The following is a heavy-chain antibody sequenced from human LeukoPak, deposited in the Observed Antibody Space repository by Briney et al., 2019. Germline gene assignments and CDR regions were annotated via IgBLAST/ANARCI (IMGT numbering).Heavy chain of an antibody. CDR1: GFTFSSYA. CDR2: ISGSGGST. J-gene: IGHJ6*03. CDR3: VGGYDPAGDYYYYYMDV. D-gene: IGHD5-12*01. Sequence: PGGSLRLSCAASGFTFSSYAMSWVRQAPGKGLEWVSAISGSGGSTYYADSVKGRFTISRDNSKNTLYLQMNSLRAEDTAVYYCVGGYDPAGDYYYYYMDVWGKGTTVTVSS. V-gene: IGHV3-23*01.